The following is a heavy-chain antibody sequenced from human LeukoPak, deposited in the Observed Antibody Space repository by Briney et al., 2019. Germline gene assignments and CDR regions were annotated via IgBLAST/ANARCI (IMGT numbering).Heavy chain of an antibody. CDR1: GYTFTSYD. J-gene: IGHJ5*02. Sequence: ASVKVSCKASGYTFTSYDINWVRQATGQGVEWMGWMNPNSGNTGYAQKFQGRVTMTRNTSISTAYMELSSLRSEDTAVYYCARGPHIVVVTAKRWFDPWGQGTLVTVSS. CDR3: ARGPHIVVVTAKRWFDP. CDR2: MNPNSGNT. V-gene: IGHV1-8*01. D-gene: IGHD2-21*02.